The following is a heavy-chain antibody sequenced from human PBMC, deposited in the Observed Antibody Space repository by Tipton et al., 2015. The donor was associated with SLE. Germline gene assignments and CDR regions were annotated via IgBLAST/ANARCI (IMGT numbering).Heavy chain of an antibody. CDR2: IYYSGTT. D-gene: IGHD7-27*01. CDR1: GDSITNYY. CDR3: ARQGAWGSNDY. V-gene: IGHV4-59*01. J-gene: IGHJ4*02. Sequence: LRLSCTVSGDSITNYYWNWIRQPLGKGLEWIGYIYYSGTTNFNPSLKSRVTISVDTSKNQFSLNLSSVTAADTAVYYCARQGAWGSNDYWGPGTLVTVSS.